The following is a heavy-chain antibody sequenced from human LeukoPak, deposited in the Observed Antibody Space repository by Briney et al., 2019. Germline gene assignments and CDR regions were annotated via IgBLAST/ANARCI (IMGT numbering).Heavy chain of an antibody. CDR1: GFTFSSYA. D-gene: IGHD3-9*01. V-gene: IGHV3-30-3*01. Sequence: GGSLRLSCAASGFTFSSYAMHWVRQAPGKGLEWVAVISYDGSNKYYADSVKGRFTISRDNSKNTLYLQMNSLRAEDTAVYYCARSTHHYDILTGYQIDYWGQGTLVTVSS. J-gene: IGHJ4*02. CDR3: ARSTHHYDILTGYQIDY. CDR2: ISYDGSNK.